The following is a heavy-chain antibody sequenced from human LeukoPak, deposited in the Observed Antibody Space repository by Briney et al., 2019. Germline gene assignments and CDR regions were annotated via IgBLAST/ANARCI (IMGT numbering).Heavy chain of an antibody. CDR1: GYTFTTYA. CDR2: INAGNGNT. D-gene: IGHD3-22*01. CDR3: ARARVLYDSSGFYP. Sequence: GASVKVSCKTSGYTFTTYAISWVRQAPGQRLEWMGWINAGNGNTKYSQKFQGRVTITRDTSASTAYMELSSLRSEDTAVYYCARARVLYDSSGFYPWGQGTLVTVSS. J-gene: IGHJ5*02. V-gene: IGHV1-3*01.